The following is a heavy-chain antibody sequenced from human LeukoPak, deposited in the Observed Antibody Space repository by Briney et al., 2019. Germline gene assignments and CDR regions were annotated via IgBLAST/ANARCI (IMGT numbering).Heavy chain of an antibody. Sequence: GESLRISCKGSGYSFTNYWIGWVRRMPGKGLEWMGIISPGDSNIRYSPSFQGQVTISADKSISTAHLQWSSLKASDTAMYYCARQAFPYDDYRPFDYWGQGTLVTVSS. CDR1: GYSFTNYW. CDR3: ARQAFPYDDYRPFDY. CDR2: ISPGDSNI. J-gene: IGHJ4*02. V-gene: IGHV5-51*01. D-gene: IGHD4-17*01.